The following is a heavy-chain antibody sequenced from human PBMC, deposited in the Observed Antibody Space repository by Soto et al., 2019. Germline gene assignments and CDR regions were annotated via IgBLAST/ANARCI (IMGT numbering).Heavy chain of an antibody. Sequence: SETLSLTCTVSGGSISSYYWSWIRQPPGKGLEWIGYIYHSGSTNYNPSLKRRVTISVDTSKTQFSLKLSSVTAADTAVYYCARHRDFWSGYYDYWGQGTLVTVSS. CDR2: IYHSGST. V-gene: IGHV4-59*08. D-gene: IGHD3-3*01. CDR1: GGSISSYY. J-gene: IGHJ4*02. CDR3: ARHRDFWSGYYDY.